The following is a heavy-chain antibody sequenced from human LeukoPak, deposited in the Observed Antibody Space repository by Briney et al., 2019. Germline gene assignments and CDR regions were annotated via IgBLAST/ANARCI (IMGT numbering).Heavy chain of an antibody. CDR3: AKGLLWFGELSCGMDV. J-gene: IGHJ6*02. Sequence: GGSLRLSCAASGFTFSSYGMHWVRQAPGEGLEWVAVISYDGSNKYYADSVKGRFTISRDNSKNTLYLQMNSLRAEDTAVYYCAKGLLWFGELSCGMDVWGQGTTVTVSS. V-gene: IGHV3-30*18. CDR1: GFTFSSYG. D-gene: IGHD3-10*01. CDR2: ISYDGSNK.